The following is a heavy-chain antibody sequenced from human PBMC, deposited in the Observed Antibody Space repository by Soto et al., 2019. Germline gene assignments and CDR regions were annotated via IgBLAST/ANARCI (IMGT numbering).Heavy chain of an antibody. V-gene: IGHV6-1*01. Sequence: SQTLTLTCAISGDSVSSNSAAWNWIRQSPSRGLEWLGRTYYRSKWYNDYAVSVKSRITINPDTSKNQFSLKLSSVTAADTAVYYGSRSVDPWGQGTLVTVSS. J-gene: IGHJ5*02. CDR2: TYYRSKWYN. CDR3: SRSVDP. CDR1: GDSVSSNSAA.